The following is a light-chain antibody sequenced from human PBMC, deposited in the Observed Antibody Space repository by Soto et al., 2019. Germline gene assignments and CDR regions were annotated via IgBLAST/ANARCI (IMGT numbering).Light chain of an antibody. V-gene: IGLV1-40*01. Sequence: QSVLTQPPSVSGAPGQRVTISCTGSSSNIGAGYAVHWYQQLPGRAPKLLIYGNTNRPSGVPDRFSGSKSGTSASLAITGLQAEDAADYYCLSFDSSLSVVFGGGTQLTVL. J-gene: IGLJ2*01. CDR3: LSFDSSLSVV. CDR1: SSNIGAGYA. CDR2: GNT.